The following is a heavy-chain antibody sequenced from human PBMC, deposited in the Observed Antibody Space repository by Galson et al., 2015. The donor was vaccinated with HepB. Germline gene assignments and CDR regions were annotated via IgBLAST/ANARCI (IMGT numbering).Heavy chain of an antibody. CDR3: ARAVYYDFWNGFGP. Sequence: ATLSLTCAVYGGSFSGFHWTWIRQPPGKGLEWIGETNDSGDSKYNPSLKSRVTISIDTSKRRFSLKVRSVTAADTAVYYCARAVYYDFWNGFGPWGQGTLVTVSS. CDR2: TNDSGDS. CDR1: GGSFSGFH. D-gene: IGHD3-3*01. J-gene: IGHJ5*02. V-gene: IGHV4-34*01.